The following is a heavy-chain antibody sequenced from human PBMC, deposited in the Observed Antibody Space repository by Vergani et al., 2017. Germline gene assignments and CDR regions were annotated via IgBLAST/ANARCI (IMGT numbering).Heavy chain of an antibody. CDR1: GYTFTSYY. CDR2: INPSGGST. CDR3: ARSDYGDYYGMDV. Sequence: QVQLVQSGAEVKKPGASAKVSCKASGYTFTSYYMHWVRQAPGQGLEWMGIINPSGGSTSYAQKFQGRVTMTRDTSTSTVYMELSSLRSEDTAVYYCARSDYGDYYGMDVWGQGTTVTVSS. J-gene: IGHJ6*02. D-gene: IGHD4-17*01. V-gene: IGHV1-46*03.